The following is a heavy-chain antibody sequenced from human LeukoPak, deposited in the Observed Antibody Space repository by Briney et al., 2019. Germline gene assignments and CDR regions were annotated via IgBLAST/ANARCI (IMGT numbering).Heavy chain of an antibody. CDR1: GFSFSGHW. J-gene: IGHJ4*02. D-gene: IGHD3-3*01. Sequence: GGSLRLSCIASGFSFSGHWMHWVRQAPGKGLVWVSRISPDGSTTGHADSVKGRFTTSRDNAKNTLFLQMNSLRAEDTAVYCCTRDFDFSSAIWGQGTLVTVSS. CDR2: ISPDGSTT. V-gene: IGHV3-74*01. CDR3: TRDFDFSSAI.